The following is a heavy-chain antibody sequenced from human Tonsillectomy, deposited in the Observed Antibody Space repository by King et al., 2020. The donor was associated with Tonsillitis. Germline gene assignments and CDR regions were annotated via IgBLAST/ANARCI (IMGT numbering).Heavy chain of an antibody. CDR2: ISSSSSYT. CDR3: ARVSPQDYFDY. CDR1: GFTFSDDY. Sequence: VQLVESGGGLVKPGGSLRLSCAASGFTFSDDYMSWIRQAPGKGLEWVSYISSSSSYTNYADFVKGRFTISRDNAKNSLFLQMNSLRAEDTAVYYCARVSPQDYFDYWGQGTLVTVSS. J-gene: IGHJ4*02. V-gene: IGHV3-11*05.